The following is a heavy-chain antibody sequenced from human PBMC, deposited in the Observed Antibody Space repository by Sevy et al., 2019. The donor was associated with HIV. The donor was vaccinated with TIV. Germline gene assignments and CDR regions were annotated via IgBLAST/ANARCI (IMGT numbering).Heavy chain of an antibody. J-gene: IGHJ4*02. CDR2: ISSSSSYI. CDR1: GFTFSSYS. D-gene: IGHD2-15*01. CDR3: ARAIVVVVAADYFDY. V-gene: IGHV3-21*01. Sequence: GGSLRLSCAASGFTFSSYSMNWVRQAPGKGLEWVSSISSSSSYIYYADLVKGRVTISRDNAKNSLYLQMNSLRAEDTAVYYCARAIVVVVAADYFDYWGQGTLVTVSS.